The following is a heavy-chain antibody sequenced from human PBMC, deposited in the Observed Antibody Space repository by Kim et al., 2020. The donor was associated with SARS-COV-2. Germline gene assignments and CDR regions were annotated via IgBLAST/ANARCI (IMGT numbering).Heavy chain of an antibody. D-gene: IGHD5-12*01. V-gene: IGHV1-18*04. CDR1: GYTFTSFG. Sequence: ASVKVSCKASGYTFTSFGISWVRQAPGQGLEWMGWISAYNGNTNYAQKVQGRVTMTTDTSTSTAYMELRSLRSDDTAVYYCVRDLGDSGYIFFDYWGRGTLVTVSS. CDR3: VRDLGDSGYIFFDY. J-gene: IGHJ4*02. CDR2: ISAYNGNT.